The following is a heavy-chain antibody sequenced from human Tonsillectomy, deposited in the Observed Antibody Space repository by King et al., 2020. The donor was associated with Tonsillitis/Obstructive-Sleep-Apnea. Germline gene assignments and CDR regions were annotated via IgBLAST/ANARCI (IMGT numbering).Heavy chain of an antibody. J-gene: IGHJ4*02. D-gene: IGHD4-17*01. CDR1: GYTFTSNG. CDR3: AREKYGDYPPDY. Sequence: VQLVESGAEVKKPGASVKVSCKASGYTFTSNGISWVRQAPGQGLEWMGWISAYNGNTNYAQKFQGRVTMTTDTSTSTAYMELRSLRSDDTAVYCCAREKYGDYPPDYWGQGTLVTVSS. CDR2: ISAYNGNT. V-gene: IGHV1-18*01.